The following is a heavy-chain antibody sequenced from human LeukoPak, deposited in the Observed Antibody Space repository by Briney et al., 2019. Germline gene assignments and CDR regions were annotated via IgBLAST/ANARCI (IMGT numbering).Heavy chain of an antibody. D-gene: IGHD2-15*01. V-gene: IGHV3-48*01. Sequence: GGSLRLSCAASGFTFSSYSMNWVRQAPGKGLEWVSYISSSSGTIYYADSVKGRFTISRDNAKNSLYLQMNSLRAEDTAVYYCARTGDMRFDPWGQGTLVTVSS. CDR3: ARTGDMRFDP. J-gene: IGHJ5*02. CDR1: GFTFSSYS. CDR2: ISSSSGTI.